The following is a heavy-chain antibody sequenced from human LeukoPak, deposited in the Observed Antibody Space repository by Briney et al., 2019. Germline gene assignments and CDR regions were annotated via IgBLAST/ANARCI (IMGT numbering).Heavy chain of an antibody. CDR3: ARELVAVSDTVGDF. V-gene: IGHV3-21*01. D-gene: IGHD6-19*01. J-gene: IGHJ4*02. Sequence: GGSLRLSCAASGFTFSIYSMNWVRQAPGKGLEWVSSISSSSNYINHADSVKGRFTISRDNAKNSLYLQMNSLRAEDTAVYYCARELVAVSDTVGDFWGQGTLVTVS. CDR1: GFTFSIYS. CDR2: ISSSSNYI.